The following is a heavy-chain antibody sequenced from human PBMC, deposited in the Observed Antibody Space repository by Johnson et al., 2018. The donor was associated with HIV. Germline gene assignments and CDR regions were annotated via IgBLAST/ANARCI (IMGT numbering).Heavy chain of an antibody. V-gene: IGHV3-7*01. CDR2: IKPDGSEK. D-gene: IGHD6-6*01. CDR3: ARDYSSSSGDAFDI. CDR1: GFTFSNYW. Sequence: EQLVESGGGLVQPGGSLRLSCAASGFTFSNYWMSWVRQAPGKGLEWVANIKPDGSEKYYVDSVKGRFTISRDNAKNSLYLQMNSLRAEDTAVYYCARDYSSSSGDAFDIWGQGTMVTVSS. J-gene: IGHJ3*02.